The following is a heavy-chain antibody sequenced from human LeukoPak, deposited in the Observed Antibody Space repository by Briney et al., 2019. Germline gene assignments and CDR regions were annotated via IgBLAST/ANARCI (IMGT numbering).Heavy chain of an antibody. CDR3: ARVNYYDSSGYYWYAFDI. D-gene: IGHD3-22*01. V-gene: IGHV4-59*01. J-gene: IGHJ3*02. CDR1: GGSISSYY. CDR2: IYYSGSI. Sequence: SETLSLTCTVSGGSISSYYWSWIRQPPGKGLEWIGYIYYSGSINYNPSLKSRVTISVDTSKNQFSLKLSSVTAADTAVYYCARVNYYDSSGYYWYAFDIWGQGTMVTVSS.